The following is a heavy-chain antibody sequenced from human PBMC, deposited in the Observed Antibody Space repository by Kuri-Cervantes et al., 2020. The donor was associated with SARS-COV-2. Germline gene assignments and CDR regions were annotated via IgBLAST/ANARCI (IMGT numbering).Heavy chain of an antibody. D-gene: IGHD3-22*01. J-gene: IGHJ4*02. Sequence: GGSLRLSCAASGFTFSSYGMHWVRQAPGKGLEWVALIHYDGTNTYYAVSVRGRFTISRDNLNNILYLHMNSLRTEDTAVYYCARGEVPYDADYWGQGTLVTVSS. V-gene: IGHV3-30*02. CDR2: IHYDGTNT. CDR3: ARGEVPYDADY. CDR1: GFTFSSYG.